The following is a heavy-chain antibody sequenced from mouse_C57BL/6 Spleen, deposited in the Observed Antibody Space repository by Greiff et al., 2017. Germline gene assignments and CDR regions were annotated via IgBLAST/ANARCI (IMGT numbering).Heavy chain of an antibody. CDR3: ARDGGVTTVVAPFDY. D-gene: IGHD1-1*01. J-gene: IGHJ2*01. Sequence: EVKLVESGGGLVKPGGSLKLSCAASGFTFSSYAMSWVRQTPEKRLEWVATISDGGSYTYYPDNVKGRFTISRDNAKNNLYLQMSHLKSEDTAMYYCARDGGVTTVVAPFDYWGQGTTLTVSS. V-gene: IGHV5-4*01. CDR2: ISDGGSYT. CDR1: GFTFSSYA.